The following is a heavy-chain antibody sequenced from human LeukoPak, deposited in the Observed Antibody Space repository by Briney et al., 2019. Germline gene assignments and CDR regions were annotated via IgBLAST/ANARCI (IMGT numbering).Heavy chain of an antibody. CDR1: GYSLTGYY. CDR3: ARWDGYSSSPDY. V-gene: IGHV1-2*02. D-gene: IGHD6-13*01. CDR2: INPNSGDT. Sequence: GSVKVSCKASGYSLTGYYMHWLRQAPGQGLEWMGWINPNSGDTGYAQKFQGRVTMTRDMSISTIYMELTRLRSDDTALYYCARWDGYSSSPDYWGQGTLVTVSS. J-gene: IGHJ4*02.